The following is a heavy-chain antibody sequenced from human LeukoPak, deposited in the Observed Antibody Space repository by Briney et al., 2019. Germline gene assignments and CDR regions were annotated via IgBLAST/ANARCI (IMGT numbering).Heavy chain of an antibody. D-gene: IGHD3-22*01. J-gene: IGHJ4*02. CDR2: IYYSGRT. CDR1: GYSISSGYY. CDR3: ASDYYDSSGYYFEGY. V-gene: IGHV4-38-2*02. Sequence: PSETLSLTCSVSGYSISSGYYWGWIRQPPGKGLEWLGTIYYSGRTYYNPSLKSRVTILVDTSKNQFSLKLSSVTAADTAVYYCASDYYDSSGYYFEGYWGQGTLVTVSS.